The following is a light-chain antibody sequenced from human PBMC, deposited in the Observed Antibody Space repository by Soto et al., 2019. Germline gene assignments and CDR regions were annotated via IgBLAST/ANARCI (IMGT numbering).Light chain of an antibody. CDR2: DVS. CDR3: CSYAGGPYV. CDR1: SSDVGGYDY. Sequence: QSALTQPRSVSGSPGQSVAISCTGTSSDVGGYDYVSWYQQHPGKAPNVIIFDVSKRPSGVPDRFSGSKSGNTASLTIPGLQAEDEADYYCCSYAGGPYVFGTGTKVTVL. V-gene: IGLV2-11*01. J-gene: IGLJ1*01.